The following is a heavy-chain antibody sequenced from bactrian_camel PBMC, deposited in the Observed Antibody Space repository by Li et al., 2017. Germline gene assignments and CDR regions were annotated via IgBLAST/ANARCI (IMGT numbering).Heavy chain of an antibody. CDR2: IYTRTT. D-gene: IGHD4*01. CDR1: RSICSNHC. Sequence: HVQLVESGGGSVQAGGSLTLSCVASRSICSNHCLGWFRQAPGKERELVAAIYTRTTFYTDAVKGRFTVSQADDRNTVRLQMDSLRPEDSSMYYCAAYCGDYCRPIYDYDYWGQGTQVTVS. V-gene: IGHV3S53*01. J-gene: IGHJ4*01. CDR3: AAYCGDYCRPIYDYDY.